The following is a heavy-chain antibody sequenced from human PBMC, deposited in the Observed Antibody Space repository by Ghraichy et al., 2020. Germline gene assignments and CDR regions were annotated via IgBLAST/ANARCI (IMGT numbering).Heavy chain of an antibody. CDR3: AHRQRDFYYDSSGNGPMVFDP. Sequence: SGPTLVKPTQTLTLTCNFSGFSLSTSGVGVGWIRQPPGKALEWLALIYWDGDKRYSPSLKSRLTITKDTSENQVVLRMTNMDPTDTATYYCAHRQRDFYYDSSGNGPMVFDPWGQGTLVTVSS. CDR1: GFSLSTSGVG. CDR2: IYWDGDK. D-gene: IGHD3-22*01. J-gene: IGHJ5*02. V-gene: IGHV2-5*02.